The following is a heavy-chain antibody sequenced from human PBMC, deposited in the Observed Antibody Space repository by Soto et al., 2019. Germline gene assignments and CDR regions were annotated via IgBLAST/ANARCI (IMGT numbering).Heavy chain of an antibody. CDR1: GGSISSSSYY. J-gene: IGHJ4*02. V-gene: IGHV4-39*01. Sequence: KPSETLSLTCTVSGGSISSSSYYWGWIRQPPGKGLEWIGSIYYSGSTYYNPSLKSRVTISVDTSKNQFSLKLSSVTAADTAVYYCARHLHDYGDYGFDYWGQGTLVTVSS. D-gene: IGHD4-17*01. CDR2: IYYSGST. CDR3: ARHLHDYGDYGFDY.